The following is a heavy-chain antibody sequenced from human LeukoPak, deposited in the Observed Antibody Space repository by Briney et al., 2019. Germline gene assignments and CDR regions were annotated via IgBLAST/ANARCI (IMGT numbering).Heavy chain of an antibody. CDR3: ARDNCGGDCHFDY. J-gene: IGHJ4*02. V-gene: IGHV3-33*01. CDR1: GGTCGGFG. D-gene: IGHD2-21*02. CDR2: IWYDGSNK. Sequence: GAAGGTCGGFGGRWVRQAPSKGLEWVAVIWYDGSNKYYADSVKGRFTISRDNSKNTLYLQMNSLRAEDTAVYYCARDNCGGDCHFDYWGQGTLVTVSS.